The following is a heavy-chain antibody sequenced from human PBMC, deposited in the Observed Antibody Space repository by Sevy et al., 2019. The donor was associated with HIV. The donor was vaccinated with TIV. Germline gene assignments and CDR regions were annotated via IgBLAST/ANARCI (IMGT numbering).Heavy chain of an antibody. D-gene: IGHD3-10*01. V-gene: IGHV3-21*01. Sequence: GGSLRLSCAAFGFVFSSYTMNWVRQSPGKGLEWVSSISSSSRYIFYADSVKGRFTISRDNARNSLYLQMNSLRAEDTAVYYCARDMAYGSGSIVYDYWGQGTLVTVSS. J-gene: IGHJ4*02. CDR2: ISSSSRYI. CDR1: GFVFSSYT. CDR3: ARDMAYGSGSIVYDY.